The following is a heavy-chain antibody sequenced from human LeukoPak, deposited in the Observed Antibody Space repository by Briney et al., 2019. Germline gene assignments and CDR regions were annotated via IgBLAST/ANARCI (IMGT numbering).Heavy chain of an antibody. CDR1: GFTFSSYA. CDR3: AREAGSSWSYNWFDP. CDR2: ISGSGGST. D-gene: IGHD6-13*01. J-gene: IGHJ5*02. V-gene: IGHV3-23*01. Sequence: GGSLRLSCAASGFTFSSYAMSWVRQAPGKGLEWVSAISGSGGSTYYADSVKGRFTISRDNAKNTLYLQMNSLRAEDTAVYYCAREAGSSWSYNWFDPWGQGTLVTVSS.